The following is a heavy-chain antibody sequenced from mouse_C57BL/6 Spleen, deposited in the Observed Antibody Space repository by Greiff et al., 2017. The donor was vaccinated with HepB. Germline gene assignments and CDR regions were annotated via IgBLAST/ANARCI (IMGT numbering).Heavy chain of an antibody. J-gene: IGHJ2*01. D-gene: IGHD3-3*01. CDR3: ARLGGDY. CDR2: IDPSDSYT. CDR1: GYTFTSYW. V-gene: IGHV1-69*01. Sequence: QVQLQQPGAELVKPGASVKMSCKASGYTFTSYWITWVKQRPGQGLEWIGEIDPSDSYTNYNQKFKGKSTLTVDKSSSTAYMQLSSLTSEDSAVYYCARLGGDYWGQGTTLTVSS.